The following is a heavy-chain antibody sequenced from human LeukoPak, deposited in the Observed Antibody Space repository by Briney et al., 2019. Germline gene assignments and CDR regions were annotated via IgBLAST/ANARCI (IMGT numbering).Heavy chain of an antibody. D-gene: IGHD3-16*01. V-gene: IGHV4-4*07. CDR2: IHPSGTT. J-gene: IGHJ5*02. CDR1: GSSMSDYY. CDR3: ARGDYYDGGGRNWFDP. Sequence: SETLSLTCTVSGSSMSDYYWSFIRQPAGKGLEWIGRIHPSGTTYFNPSLKSRVTMSVDTSQSQFSLRLTSMTAADTAVYFCARGDYYDGGGRNWFDPWGQGILVTVSS.